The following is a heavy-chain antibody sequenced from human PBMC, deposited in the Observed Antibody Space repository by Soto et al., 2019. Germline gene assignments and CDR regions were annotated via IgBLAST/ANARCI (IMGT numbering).Heavy chain of an antibody. D-gene: IGHD2-15*01. CDR2: IYTSGST. V-gene: IGHV4-4*07. CDR3: ARGGGYDSFDF. J-gene: IGHJ4*02. Sequence: PSETLSLTGTVSGGSISSYYWSWIRQPAGKGLEWIGRIYTSGSTNYNPSLKSRVTMSVDTSKNQFSLSLSSMTAADKAVYYCARGGGYDSFDFWGQGIQVTVSS. CDR1: GGSISSYY.